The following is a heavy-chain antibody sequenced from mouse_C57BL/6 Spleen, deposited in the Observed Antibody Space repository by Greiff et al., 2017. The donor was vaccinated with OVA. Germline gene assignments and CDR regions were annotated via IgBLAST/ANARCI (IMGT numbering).Heavy chain of an antibody. CDR2: IYPGDGDT. Sequence: QVQLKQSGAELVKPGASVKISCKASGYAFSSYWMNWVKQRPGKGLEWIGQIYPGDGDTNYNGKFKGKATLTADKSSSTAYMQLSSLTSEDSAVYFCARSDYSNYFFNYWGQGTTLTVSS. V-gene: IGHV1-80*01. D-gene: IGHD2-5*01. J-gene: IGHJ2*01. CDR1: GYAFSSYW. CDR3: ARSDYSNYFFNY.